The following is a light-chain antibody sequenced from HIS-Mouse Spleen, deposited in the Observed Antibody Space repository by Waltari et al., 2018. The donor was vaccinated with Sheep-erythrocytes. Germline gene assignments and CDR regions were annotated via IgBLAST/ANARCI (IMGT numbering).Light chain of an antibody. CDR2: DVS. Sequence: QSALTQPRSVSGSPGQAVTISCTGTSSDVGGYNYVSWYQRHPGKAPKLMIYDVSKRPSGVPDRFPGSKSGNTSSLTISGLQAEDEADYYCCSYAGSYTYVFGTGTKVTVL. J-gene: IGLJ1*01. CDR1: SSDVGGYNY. V-gene: IGLV2-11*01. CDR3: CSYAGSYTYV.